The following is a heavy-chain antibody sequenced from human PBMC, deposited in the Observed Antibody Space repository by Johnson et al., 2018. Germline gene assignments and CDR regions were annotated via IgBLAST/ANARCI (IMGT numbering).Heavy chain of an antibody. Sequence: QVQLVQSGGGLVQPGRSLRLSCAASGFTVSSNYMSWVRQAPGKGLEWVSVISYDGTNKYYADSVKGRFTISRDNSKNTLYLQMNSLRVEDPAVYYCARDSYYGSGSNPNGWFDPWGQGTLVTVAS. J-gene: IGHJ5*02. CDR3: ARDSYYGSGSNPNGWFDP. V-gene: IGHV3-30*03. D-gene: IGHD3-10*01. CDR1: GFTVSSNY. CDR2: ISYDGTNK.